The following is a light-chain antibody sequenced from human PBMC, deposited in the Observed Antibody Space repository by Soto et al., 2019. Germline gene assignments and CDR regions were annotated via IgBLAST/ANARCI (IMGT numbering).Light chain of an antibody. V-gene: IGKV3-20*01. CDR3: QQYGSSTWT. J-gene: IGKJ1*01. Sequence: EIVLTQSPGTLSLSPGERATLSCRASQSVSSSYLAWYQQKPGQAPRLLIYGASSRATGIPVRFSGSESGTDFTLTISRLEPEDFAVYYCQQYGSSTWTFGQGTKVEIK. CDR2: GAS. CDR1: QSVSSSY.